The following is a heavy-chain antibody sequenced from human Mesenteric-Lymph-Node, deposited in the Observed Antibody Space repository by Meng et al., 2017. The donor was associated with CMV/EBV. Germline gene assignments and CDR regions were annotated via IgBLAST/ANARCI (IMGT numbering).Heavy chain of an antibody. CDR3: ARAALYDFWSGYRIEAFDI. V-gene: IGHV1-69*13. D-gene: IGHD3-3*01. Sequence: SVKVSCKASGGTFSRNAINWVRQAPGQGLEWMGGIIPMFGTANYAQKFQGRVTITPDESTSTTYMELSSLRSEDTAVYYCARAALYDFWSGYRIEAFDIWGQGTMVTVSS. CDR1: GGTFSRNA. CDR2: IIPMFGTA. J-gene: IGHJ3*02.